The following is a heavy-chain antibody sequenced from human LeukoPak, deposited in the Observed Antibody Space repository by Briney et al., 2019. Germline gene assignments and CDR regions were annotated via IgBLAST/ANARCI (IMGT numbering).Heavy chain of an antibody. J-gene: IGHJ4*02. V-gene: IGHV4-34*01. CDR1: GGSFSGYY. CDR3: ARGSKPDSSGWFGRDHFDY. CDR2: INHSGST. Sequence: SETLSLTCAVYGGSFSGYYWSWIRQPPGKGLEWIGEINHSGSTNYNPSLKSRVTISVDTSKNQFSLKLSSVTAADTAVYYCARGSKPDSSGWFGRDHFDYWGQGTLVTVSS. D-gene: IGHD6-19*01.